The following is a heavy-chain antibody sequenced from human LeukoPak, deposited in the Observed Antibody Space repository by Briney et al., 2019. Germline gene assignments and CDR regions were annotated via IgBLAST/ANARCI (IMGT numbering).Heavy chain of an antibody. V-gene: IGHV3-53*01. Sequence: PGGSLRLSCAASGFTFSNYGMSWVRQAPGKGLEWVSVIYSGGSTYYADSVKGRFTISRDNSKNTLYLQMNSLRAEDTAVYYCARVTLANSSRDYWGQGTLVTVSS. J-gene: IGHJ4*02. CDR2: IYSGGST. CDR3: ARVTLANSSRDY. D-gene: IGHD6-13*01. CDR1: GFTFSNYG.